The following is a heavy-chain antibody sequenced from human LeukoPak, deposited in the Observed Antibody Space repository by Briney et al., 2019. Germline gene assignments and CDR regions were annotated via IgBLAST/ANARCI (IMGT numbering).Heavy chain of an antibody. V-gene: IGHV3-9*01. Sequence: SGGSLRLSCAASGFTFDDYAMHWVRQAPGKGLEWVSGISWNSGSIGYADSVKGRFTISRDNSKNTLYLQMNSLRAEDTAVYYCARVNLLYRVFDPWGQGTLVTVSS. CDR1: GFTFDDYA. CDR3: ARVNLLYRVFDP. J-gene: IGHJ5*02. D-gene: IGHD1-26*01. CDR2: ISWNSGSI.